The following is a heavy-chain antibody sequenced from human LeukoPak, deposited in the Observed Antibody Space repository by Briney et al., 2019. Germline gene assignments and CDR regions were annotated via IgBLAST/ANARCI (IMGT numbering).Heavy chain of an antibody. Sequence: SETLSLTCAVSGVSITDNWWSWVRQPPGKGLEWIGEILHTGPTNFNPSLKSRVTISMDKSKNQLSLKLSSVTAADTAVYYCARALGSSDYYYYYYMDVWGKGTTVTISS. CDR1: GVSITDNW. CDR2: ILHTGPT. J-gene: IGHJ6*03. V-gene: IGHV4-4*02. CDR3: ARALGSSDYYYYYYMDV. D-gene: IGHD3-16*01.